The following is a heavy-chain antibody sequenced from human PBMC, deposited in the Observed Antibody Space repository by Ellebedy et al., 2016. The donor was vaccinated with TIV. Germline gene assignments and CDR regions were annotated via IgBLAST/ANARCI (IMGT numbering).Heavy chain of an antibody. CDR1: GFTFSSYA. D-gene: IGHD3-3*01. Sequence: GESLKISXAASGFTFSSYAMHWVRQAPGKGLEWVAVISYDGSNKYYADSVKGRFTISRDNSKNTLYLQMNSLRAEDTAVYYCARGFLEWFFDYWGQGTLVTVSS. V-gene: IGHV3-30-3*01. CDR2: ISYDGSNK. J-gene: IGHJ4*02. CDR3: ARGFLEWFFDY.